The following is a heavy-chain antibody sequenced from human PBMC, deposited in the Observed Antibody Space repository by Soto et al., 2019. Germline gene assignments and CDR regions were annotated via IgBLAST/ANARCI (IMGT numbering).Heavy chain of an antibody. J-gene: IGHJ4*02. Sequence: SVKVSCKASGGTFSSYAISWVRQAPGQGLEWMGGIIPIFGTANYAQKFQGRVTITADESTSTAYMELSSLRSEDTAVYYCSRCVGRIARNYHKPIENWGQGTLVTVSS. CDR1: GGTFSSYA. CDR3: SRCVGRIARNYHKPIEN. D-gene: IGHD3-16*02. CDR2: IIPIFGTA. V-gene: IGHV1-69*13.